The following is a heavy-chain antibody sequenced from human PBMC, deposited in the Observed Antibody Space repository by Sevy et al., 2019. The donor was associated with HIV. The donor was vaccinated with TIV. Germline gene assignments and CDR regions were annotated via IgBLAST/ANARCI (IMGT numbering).Heavy chain of an antibody. Sequence: GGSLRLSCAASEFTFSSYSMNWVRQAPGKGLEWVAYISSSSSSIYYVDSVKGLFTISRDNAKNSLYLQMNSLRDEDTAVYYCAIGNYDYVQGYMDVWGKGTTVTVSS. J-gene: IGHJ6*03. D-gene: IGHD3-16*01. CDR2: ISSSSSSI. CDR1: EFTFSSYS. CDR3: AIGNYDYVQGYMDV. V-gene: IGHV3-48*02.